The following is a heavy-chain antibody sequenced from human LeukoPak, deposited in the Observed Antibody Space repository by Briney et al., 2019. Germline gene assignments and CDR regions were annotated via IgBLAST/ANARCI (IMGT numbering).Heavy chain of an antibody. Sequence: GGSLRLSCAASGFTFSSYWMSWVRQAPGKGLEWVANIKQDGSEKYYVDSVKGRFAISRDNAKNSLYLQMNSLRAEDTAVYYCAREKGGSYFDYWGQGTLVTVSS. CDR1: GFTFSSYW. D-gene: IGHD1-26*01. V-gene: IGHV3-7*01. CDR3: AREKGGSYFDY. J-gene: IGHJ4*02. CDR2: IKQDGSEK.